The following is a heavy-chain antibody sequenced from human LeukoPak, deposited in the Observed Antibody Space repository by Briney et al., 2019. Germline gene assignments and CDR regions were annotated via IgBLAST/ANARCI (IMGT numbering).Heavy chain of an antibody. D-gene: IGHD3-3*01. CDR1: GGSISSYY. V-gene: IGHV4-34*01. J-gene: IGHJ6*02. Sequence: SETLSLTCTVSGGSISSYYWSWIRQPPGKGLEWIGEINHSGSTNYNPSLKSRVTISVDTSKNQFSLKLSSVTAADTAVYYCARGRSITIFGVSYYYYGMDVWGQGTTVTVSS. CDR2: INHSGST. CDR3: ARGRSITIFGVSYYYYGMDV.